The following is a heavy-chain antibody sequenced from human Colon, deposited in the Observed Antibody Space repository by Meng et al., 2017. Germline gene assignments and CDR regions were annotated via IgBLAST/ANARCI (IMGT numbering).Heavy chain of an antibody. CDR1: GGSISSSNY. Sequence: GPDRLEPSGTLSLTCAVSGGSISSSNYWSWVRQPPGKGLEWIGQIYLSGSPSYNPSLESRVTISVDKSKNQLSLRLTSVTAADTAIYYCARHGGWHFDYWGQGTLVTVAS. CDR2: IYLSGSP. J-gene: IGHJ4*02. D-gene: IGHD6-19*01. V-gene: IGHV4-4*02. CDR3: ARHGGWHFDY.